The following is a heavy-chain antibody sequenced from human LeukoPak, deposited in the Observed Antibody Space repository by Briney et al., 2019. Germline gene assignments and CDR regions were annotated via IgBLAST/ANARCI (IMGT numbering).Heavy chain of an antibody. J-gene: IGHJ4*02. CDR3: VRYRDGEYDF. Sequence: GGSLRLSCAGSGFIFSSHWMIWVRQAPGKGLEWVANIKQDGSEKYYVDSVKGRFTISRDNTKSSMYLEMNSLRAEDTAGYYCVRYRDGEYDFWGQGSLVTVSS. D-gene: IGHD4-17*01. V-gene: IGHV3-7*01. CDR2: IKQDGSEK. CDR1: GFIFSSHW.